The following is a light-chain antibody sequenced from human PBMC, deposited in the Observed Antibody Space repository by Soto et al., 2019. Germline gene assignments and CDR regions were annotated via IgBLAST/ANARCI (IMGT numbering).Light chain of an antibody. Sequence: QSVLTQPATVSGSPGQSITISCTGTSSDVGGYNYVSWYQQHPGKAPKLMIYDVSNRPSGVSNCFSASKSGNTASLTISGLQAEDEADYYCSSYTSSSTLVVFGGGTKLTVL. J-gene: IGLJ2*01. CDR3: SSYTSSSTLVV. CDR1: SSDVGGYNY. CDR2: DVS. V-gene: IGLV2-14*01.